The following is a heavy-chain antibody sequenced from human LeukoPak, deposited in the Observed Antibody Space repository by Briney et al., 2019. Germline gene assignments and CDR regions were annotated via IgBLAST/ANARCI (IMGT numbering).Heavy chain of an antibody. CDR1: GYTFTSYA. CDR3: ARAWGWNAFDI. V-gene: IGHV1-3*01. Sequence: ASVKVSCKASGYTFTSYAMHWVRQAPGQGLEWMGWINAGNGNTKYSQKFQGRVTITRDTSASTAYMELSSLRSEDTAVYYCARAWGWNAFDIWGQGTMVTVSS. J-gene: IGHJ3*02. CDR2: INAGNGNT. D-gene: IGHD1-1*01.